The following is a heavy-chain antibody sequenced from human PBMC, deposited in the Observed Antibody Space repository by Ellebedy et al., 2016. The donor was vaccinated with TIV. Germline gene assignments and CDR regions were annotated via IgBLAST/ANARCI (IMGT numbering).Heavy chain of an antibody. CDR2: IYYSGST. CDR3: ARAYYYGSGEPSWFDP. CDR1: GGSISSTSYY. Sequence: SETLSLXCTVSGGSISSTSYYWGWIRQPPGKGLEWIGSIYYSGSTYYNPSLKSRVSISVDTSKNQFSLKLRFVTAADTAIYYCARAYYYGSGEPSWFDPWGPGTLVTVSS. J-gene: IGHJ5*02. D-gene: IGHD3-10*01. V-gene: IGHV4-39*07.